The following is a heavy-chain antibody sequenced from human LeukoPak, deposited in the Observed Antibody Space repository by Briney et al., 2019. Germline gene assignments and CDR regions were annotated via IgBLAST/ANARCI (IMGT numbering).Heavy chain of an antibody. CDR2: IYPGDSDT. Sequence: GESLKISCKGSGYSFTSYWIGWMRQMSGKGLEWMGMIYPGDSDTRYSPSFQGQVTISADKSISTAFLQWSSLKASDTAMYYCVRGGGEQQVDYWGQGTLVTVSS. CDR3: VRGGGEQQVDY. J-gene: IGHJ4*02. CDR1: GYSFTSYW. V-gene: IGHV5-51*01. D-gene: IGHD3-10*01.